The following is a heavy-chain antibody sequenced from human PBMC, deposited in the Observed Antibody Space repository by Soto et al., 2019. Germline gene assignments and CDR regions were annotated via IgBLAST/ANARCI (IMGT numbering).Heavy chain of an antibody. CDR2: INAGNGNT. Sequence: QVQLVQSGAEVKKPGASVKVSCKASGYTFTSYAMHWVRQAPGQRLEWMGWINAGNGNTKYSQKFQGRVTITRDTSASTAYMELSSLRSEDTAVYYCARQWELPANLYYYGMDVWGQGTTVTVSS. V-gene: IGHV1-3*01. D-gene: IGHD1-26*01. CDR3: ARQWELPANLYYYGMDV. J-gene: IGHJ6*02. CDR1: GYTFTSYA.